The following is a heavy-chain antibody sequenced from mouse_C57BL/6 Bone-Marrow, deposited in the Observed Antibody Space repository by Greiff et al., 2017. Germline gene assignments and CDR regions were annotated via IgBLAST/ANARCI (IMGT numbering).Heavy chain of an antibody. CDR1: GYTFTSYD. J-gene: IGHJ1*03. D-gene: IGHD1-1*01. V-gene: IGHV1-64*01. CDR3: AYGSSYHYWYFDV. CDR2: IHPNSGST. Sequence: QVQLQQSGPELVKPGASVKLSCKASGYTFTSYDINWVKQRPGQGLEWIGMIHPNSGSTNYNEKFKSKATLTVDKSSSTAYMQLSSLTSEDSAVYYCAYGSSYHYWYFDVWGRGTTVTVSS.